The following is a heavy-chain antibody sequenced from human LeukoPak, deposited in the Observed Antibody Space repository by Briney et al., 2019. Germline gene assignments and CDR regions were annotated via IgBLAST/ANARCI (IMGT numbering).Heavy chain of an antibody. V-gene: IGHV4-30-2*01. J-gene: IGHJ4*02. CDR1: GGSISSGGYS. CDR3: ARGDSSGYYYGTHFDY. D-gene: IGHD3-22*01. Sequence: SQTLSLTCAVSGGSISSGGYSWSWIRQPPGKGLEWIGYIYHSGSTYYNPSLKSRVTISVDRSKNQISLKLSSVTAADTAVYYCARGDSSGYYYGTHFDYWGQGTLVTVSS. CDR2: IYHSGST.